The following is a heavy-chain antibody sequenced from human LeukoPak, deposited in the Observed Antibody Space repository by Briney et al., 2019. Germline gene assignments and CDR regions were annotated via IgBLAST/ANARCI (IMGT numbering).Heavy chain of an antibody. CDR2: IYYSGST. CDR3: ARAKYCSSTSCYYYYYGMDV. D-gene: IGHD2-2*01. CDR1: GGSISSGGYY. J-gene: IGHJ6*02. V-gene: IGHV4-31*03. Sequence: SETLSLTCTVSGGSISSGGYYWSWIRQHPGKGLEWIGYIYYSGSTYYNPSLKSRVTISVDTSKNQFSLKLSSVTAADTAVYYCARAKYCSSTSCYYYYYGMDVWGQGTTVTVSS.